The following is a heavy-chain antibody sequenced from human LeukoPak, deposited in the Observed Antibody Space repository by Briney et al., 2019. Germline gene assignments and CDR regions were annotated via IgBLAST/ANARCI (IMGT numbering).Heavy chain of an antibody. CDR2: ISGSGRAS. CDR1: GFTFIDYA. D-gene: IGHD4-17*01. CDR3: ARALYADSGFYFAL. V-gene: IGHV3-23*01. Sequence: GGSLRLSCVASGFTFIDYAMTWVRQAPGKGLVWVSGISGSGRASYYADSVRGRFIISRDNSKNTVYLQMNSLSPEDTSIYYCARALYADSGFYFALWGRGTLVTVSS. J-gene: IGHJ2*01.